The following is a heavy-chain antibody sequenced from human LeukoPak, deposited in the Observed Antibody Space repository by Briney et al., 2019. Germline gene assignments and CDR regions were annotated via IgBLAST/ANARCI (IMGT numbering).Heavy chain of an antibody. CDR2: ISSSGSTI. D-gene: IGHD3-3*01. J-gene: IGHJ4*02. CDR1: GFTFSSYE. CDR3: SGFQFYYDFLSCYSYFDY. Sequence: GGSLRLSCAASGFTFSSYEMNWVRQAPGKGLERVSYISSSGSTIYYADSVKGRFTISRDNAKNSLYLQMNSLRAADTAVYYLSGFQFYYDFLSCYSYFDYWGQGTLVTVSS. V-gene: IGHV3-48*03.